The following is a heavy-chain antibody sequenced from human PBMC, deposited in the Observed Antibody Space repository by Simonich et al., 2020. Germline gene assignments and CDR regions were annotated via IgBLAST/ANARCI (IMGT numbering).Heavy chain of an antibody. Sequence: QVQLVKSGAEVKKPGASVKVSCKASGYTFTGYYMHWVRQAPGQGLEWMGWIKPNRGGTNYEQKFQGRVTMTRDTSISTAYMELSRLRSDDTAVYYCARGALTGDYYYMDVWGKGTTVTVSS. D-gene: IGHD7-27*01. V-gene: IGHV1-2*02. CDR1: GYTFTGYY. CDR2: IKPNRGGT. J-gene: IGHJ6*03. CDR3: ARGALTGDYYYMDV.